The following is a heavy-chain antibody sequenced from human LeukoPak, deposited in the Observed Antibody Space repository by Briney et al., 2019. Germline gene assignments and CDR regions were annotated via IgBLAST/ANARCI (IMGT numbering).Heavy chain of an antibody. J-gene: IGHJ4*02. CDR3: ARDTPCGGYYDSSGYYQYYFDY. Sequence: SETLSLTCTVSGGSISSYYWSWIRQPAGKGLEWIGRIYTSGSTNYNPSLKSRVTMSVDTSKNQFSLKLSSVTAADTAVYYCARDTPCGGYYDSSGYYQYYFDYWGQGTLVTVSS. CDR1: GGSISSYY. CDR2: IYTSGST. D-gene: IGHD3-22*01. V-gene: IGHV4-4*07.